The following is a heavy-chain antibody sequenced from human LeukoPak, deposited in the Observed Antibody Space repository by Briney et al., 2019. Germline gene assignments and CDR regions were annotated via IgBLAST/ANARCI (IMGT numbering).Heavy chain of an antibody. CDR2: VYPGDSDT. J-gene: IGHJ4*02. CDR1: GYSFSNDW. D-gene: IGHD2-15*01. V-gene: IGHV5-51*01. CDR3: ARRGCNGGSCYGY. Sequence: GESLKISCKGSGYSFSNDWIGWVRQMPGKGLEWMGIVYPGDSDTRYSPSFQGQVTISADKSISTAYLQWSSLEASDTAMYYCARRGCNGGSCYGYWGQGTLVTVSS.